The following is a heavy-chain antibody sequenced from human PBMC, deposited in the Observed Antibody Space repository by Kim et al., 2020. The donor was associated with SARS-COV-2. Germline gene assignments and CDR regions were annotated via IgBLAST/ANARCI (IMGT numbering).Heavy chain of an antibody. Sequence: GGSLRLSCAASGFTFSSYAMSWDRQAPGKGLEWVSAISGSGGSTYYADSVKGRFTISRDNSKNTLYLQMNSLRAEDTAVYYCAKRPGYSYGYPFDYWGQGTLVTVSS. D-gene: IGHD5-18*01. CDR1: GFTFSSYA. V-gene: IGHV3-23*01. CDR2: ISGSGGST. J-gene: IGHJ4*02. CDR3: AKRPGYSYGYPFDY.